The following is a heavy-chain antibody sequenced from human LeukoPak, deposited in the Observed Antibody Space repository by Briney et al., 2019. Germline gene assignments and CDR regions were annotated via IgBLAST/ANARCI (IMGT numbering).Heavy chain of an antibody. CDR3: ARDGDYGDYGVNWFDP. J-gene: IGHJ5*02. D-gene: IGHD4-17*01. Sequence: ASVKVSCKASGYTFTSYAMHWVRQAPGQRLEWMGWINAGNGNTKYLQKFQGRVTITRDTSASTAYMELSSLRSEDAAVYYCARDGDYGDYGVNWFDPWGQGTLVTVSS. CDR2: INAGNGNT. CDR1: GYTFTSYA. V-gene: IGHV1-3*01.